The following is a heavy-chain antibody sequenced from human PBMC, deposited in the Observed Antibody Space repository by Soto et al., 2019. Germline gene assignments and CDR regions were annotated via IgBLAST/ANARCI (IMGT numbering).Heavy chain of an antibody. Sequence: GGSLRLSCAASGFTFSSYSMNWVRQAPGKGLEWVSSISSSSSYIYYADSVKGRFTISRDNAKNSLYLQMNSLRAEDTAVYYCASLGYSGYDYDDYWGQGTLVTVSS. J-gene: IGHJ4*02. D-gene: IGHD5-12*01. CDR3: ASLGYSGYDYDDY. CDR2: ISSSSSYI. CDR1: GFTFSSYS. V-gene: IGHV3-21*01.